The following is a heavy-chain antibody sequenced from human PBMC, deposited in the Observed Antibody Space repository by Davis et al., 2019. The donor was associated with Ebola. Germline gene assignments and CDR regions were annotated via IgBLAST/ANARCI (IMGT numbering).Heavy chain of an antibody. V-gene: IGHV3-33*01. D-gene: IGHD6-6*01. J-gene: IGHJ4*02. CDR3: ARPPLAGSSSRLHFDY. Sequence: GESLKISCAASGFTFSSYGMHWVRQAPGKGLEWVAVIWYDGSNKYFADSVKGRFTISRDNSKNTLFLQMNSLRAEDTAVYYCARPPLAGSSSRLHFDYWGQETLVTVSS. CDR2: IWYDGSNK. CDR1: GFTFSSYG.